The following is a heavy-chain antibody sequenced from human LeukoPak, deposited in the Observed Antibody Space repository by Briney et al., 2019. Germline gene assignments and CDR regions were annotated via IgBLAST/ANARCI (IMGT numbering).Heavy chain of an antibody. D-gene: IGHD3-10*01. V-gene: IGHV4-59*01. Sequence: SETLSLTCAVSGGSISNYYWTRIRQPPGKGLEWIGYIYYSGSTNYNPSLRSRATISVDTSKKQSSLNLSSVTAADTALYYCARVATMVRGSNGMDVWGKGTTVTVSS. J-gene: IGHJ6*04. CDR2: IYYSGST. CDR3: ARVATMVRGSNGMDV. CDR1: GGSISNYY.